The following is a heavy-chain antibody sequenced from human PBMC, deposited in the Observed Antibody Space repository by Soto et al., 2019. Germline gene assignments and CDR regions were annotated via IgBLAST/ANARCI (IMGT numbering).Heavy chain of an antibody. CDR2: SNYSGSA. CDR3: ARHPGYCTGTSCYGYYTMAV. D-gene: IGHD2-2*01. Sequence: SETLSLTCSVSRDSNSSNNYYCGCIRQPPRKGLRWMGGSNYSGSAYCTPSLRSRVTISVDTSKSRFSLMLSSVTAADTAVYYCARHPGYCTGTSCYGYYTMAVWGQGTTVT. CDR1: RDSNSSNNYY. J-gene: IGHJ6*01. V-gene: IGHV4-39*01.